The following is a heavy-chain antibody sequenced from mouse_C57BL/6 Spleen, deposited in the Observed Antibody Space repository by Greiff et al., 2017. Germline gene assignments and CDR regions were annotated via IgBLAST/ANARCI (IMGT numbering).Heavy chain of an antibody. J-gene: IGHJ2*01. CDR3: AIKANDGYPFDY. Sequence: VQLQQPGAELVKPGASVKVSCKASGYTFTSYWMHWVKQRPGQGLEWIGRIHPSDSDTNYNQKFKGKATLTVDKSSSTAYMQRSSLTSEDSAVYYCAIKANDGYPFDYWGQGTTLTVSS. V-gene: IGHV1-74*01. CDR1: GYTFTSYW. CDR2: IHPSDSDT. D-gene: IGHD2-3*01.